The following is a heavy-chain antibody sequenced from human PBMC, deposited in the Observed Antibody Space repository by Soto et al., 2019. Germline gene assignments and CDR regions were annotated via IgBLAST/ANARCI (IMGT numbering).Heavy chain of an antibody. CDR2: INHSGST. Sequence: SETLSLTCAVCGGSFSGYYGSWIRQPPGKGLEWIGEINHSGSTNYNPPLKSRVTISVDTSKNQFSLKLSSVTAADTAVYYCARVSGGGYCSSTSCYERRYYYYYMDVWGKGTTVTVSS. J-gene: IGHJ6*03. CDR1: GGSFSGYY. D-gene: IGHD2-2*01. V-gene: IGHV4-34*01. CDR3: ARVSGGGYCSSTSCYERRYYYYYMDV.